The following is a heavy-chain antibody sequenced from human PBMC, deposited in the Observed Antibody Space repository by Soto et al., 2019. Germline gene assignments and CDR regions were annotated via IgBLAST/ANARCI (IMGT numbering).Heavy chain of an antibody. J-gene: IGHJ4*02. D-gene: IGHD2-2*02. CDR1: GGSISSGGYY. V-gene: IGHV4-31*03. Sequence: LSLTCTVSGGSISSGGYYWSWIRQHPGKGLEWIGYIYYSGSTYYNPSLKSRVTISVDTSKNQFSLKLSSVTAADTAVYYCASSPNTLYYFDYWGQGTLVTVSS. CDR3: ASSPNTLYYFDY. CDR2: IYYSGST.